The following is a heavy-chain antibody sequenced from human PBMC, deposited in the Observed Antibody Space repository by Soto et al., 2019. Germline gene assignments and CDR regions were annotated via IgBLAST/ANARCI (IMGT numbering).Heavy chain of an antibody. Sequence: QLVESGGGVVQPGRSLRLSCAASGFSFNKSSMHWVRQVPGKGLEWVAGISFDGSHKYYADSVKGRIAISRDNSTNPLYLQINSLSGEDTAVYYCVRDETTVAPFDYWGQGTLVTVSS. CDR2: ISFDGSHK. J-gene: IGHJ4*02. D-gene: IGHD1-1*01. V-gene: IGHV3-30*09. CDR1: GFSFNKSS. CDR3: VRDETTVAPFDY.